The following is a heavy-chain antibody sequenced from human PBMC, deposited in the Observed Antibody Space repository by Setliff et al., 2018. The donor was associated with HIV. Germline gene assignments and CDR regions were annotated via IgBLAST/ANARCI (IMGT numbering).Heavy chain of an antibody. CDR2: IEYGGST. V-gene: IGHV4-34*01. CDR1: GGSGGSFSGWY. CDR3: ARGPARRYRFSTVYGL. D-gene: IGHD2-2*01. J-gene: IGHJ3*01. Sequence: PSETLSLTCAVYGGSGGSFSGWYWTWIRLIPGKGLEWIGEIEYGGSTTYNPSLESRVTISVDTSKTKFSLKLSDVTVADTGIYYCARGPARRYRFSTVYGLWGPGTRVTGSS.